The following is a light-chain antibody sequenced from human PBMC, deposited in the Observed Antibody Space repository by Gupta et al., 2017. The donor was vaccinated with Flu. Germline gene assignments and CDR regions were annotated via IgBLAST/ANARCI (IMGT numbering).Light chain of an antibody. CDR3: SSYTSGSTVVV. CDR2: EVS. V-gene: IGLV2-14*01. Sequence: HSALTQPASVSVSPGQSIAISCTGTSSDIGGYHYVSWYQQHPGKAPKLILFEVSRRPAGISDRFSGSRSGNTASLTISGLLAEDEAYYYCSSYTSGSTVVVFGGGTKLTVL. CDR1: SSDIGGYHY. J-gene: IGLJ2*01.